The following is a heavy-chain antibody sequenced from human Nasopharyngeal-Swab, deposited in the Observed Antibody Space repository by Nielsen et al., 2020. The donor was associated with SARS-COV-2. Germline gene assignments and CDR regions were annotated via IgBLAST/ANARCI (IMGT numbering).Heavy chain of an antibody. CDR2: INHSGSP. CDR3: ARGRVKRPCDGNTCYFYYYMDV. D-gene: IGHD2-21*01. J-gene: IGHJ6*03. Sequence: WIRQPPGKGLEWIGEINHSGSPNYSPSLRSRVTISVDTSKNQLSLRLSSMTAADTAMYYCARGRVKRPCDGNTCYFYYYMDVWGEGTTVTVSS. V-gene: IGHV4-34*01.